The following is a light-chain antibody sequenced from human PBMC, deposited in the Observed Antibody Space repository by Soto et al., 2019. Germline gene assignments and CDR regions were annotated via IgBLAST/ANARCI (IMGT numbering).Light chain of an antibody. CDR1: SSNIGNNA. CDR2: YDD. V-gene: IGLV1-36*01. Sequence: QLVLTQPPSVSEAPRQRVTISCSRISSNIGNNAVNWYQQLPGKAPKLLIYYDDLLPSGVSDRFSGSKSGTSASLAISGLQSEDEADYYCAAWDDSLNGVVFGGGTKLTVL. CDR3: AAWDDSLNGVV. J-gene: IGLJ2*01.